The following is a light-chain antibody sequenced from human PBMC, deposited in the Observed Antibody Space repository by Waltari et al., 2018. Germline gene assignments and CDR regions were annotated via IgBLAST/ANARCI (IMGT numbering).Light chain of an antibody. CDR1: QSLLYSSNNKYY. J-gene: IGKJ2*01. Sequence: DIVMTEAPQSLAVSLGERATTAGESSQSLLYSSNNKYYLACYRKKPVQPPKLLIYLASTPESGVPDRFSGSRSGTDFTLPISRLQAEDVAVYYCQQYYNIPYTFGQGTKLEIK. CDR2: LAS. CDR3: QQYYNIPYT. V-gene: IGKV4-1*01.